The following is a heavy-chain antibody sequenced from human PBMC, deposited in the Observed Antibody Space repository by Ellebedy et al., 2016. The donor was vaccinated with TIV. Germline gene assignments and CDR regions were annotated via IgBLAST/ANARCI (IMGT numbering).Heavy chain of an antibody. CDR3: ARGGFDGFDI. CDR1: GFTFGDHY. D-gene: IGHD5-12*01. J-gene: IGHJ3*02. V-gene: IGHV3-7*01. CDR2: INPDGGGK. Sequence: GESLKISCAVSGFTFGDHYMSWVRQAPGKGLECVAKINPDGGGKYYVDSVKGRFSISRDNAKNSLYLQMNSLRVGDTATYYCARGGFDGFDIWGRGTLVAVSS.